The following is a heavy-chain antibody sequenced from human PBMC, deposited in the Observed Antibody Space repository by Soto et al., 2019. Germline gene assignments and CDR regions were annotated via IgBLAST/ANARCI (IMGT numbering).Heavy chain of an antibody. CDR2: TYYRSKWYN. CDR3: ARDLLDTAMVYYYYYGMDV. CDR1: GDSVSSNSAA. V-gene: IGHV6-1*01. Sequence: PSQTLSLTCAISGDSVSSNSAAWNWIRRSPSRGLEWLGRTYYRSKWYNDYAVSVKSRITINPDTSKNQFSLQLNSVTPEDTAVYYCARDLLDTAMVYYYYYGMDVWGQGTTVTVSS. J-gene: IGHJ6*02. D-gene: IGHD5-18*01.